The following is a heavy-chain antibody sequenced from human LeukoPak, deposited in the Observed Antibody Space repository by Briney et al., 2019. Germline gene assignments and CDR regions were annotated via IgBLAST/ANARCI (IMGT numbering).Heavy chain of an antibody. V-gene: IGHV4-38-2*02. CDR3: ARDFSSSSTVYYYYYMDV. Sequence: SETLSLTCTVSGYSISSTYYWGWIRQPPGKGLEWIGTIYYSGTTYYNPSLKSRVTISLDTSKNQFSLKLSSVTAADTAIYYCARDFSSSSTVYYYYYMDVWGKGTTVTVSS. J-gene: IGHJ6*03. CDR1: GYSISSTYY. CDR2: IYYSGTT. D-gene: IGHD6-6*01.